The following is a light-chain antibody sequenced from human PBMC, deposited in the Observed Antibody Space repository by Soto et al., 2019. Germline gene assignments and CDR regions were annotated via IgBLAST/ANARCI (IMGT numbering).Light chain of an antibody. CDR3: SSYTSSSTLG. CDR2: DVS. V-gene: IGLV2-14*01. CDR1: SSDVGGYNY. J-gene: IGLJ1*01. Sequence: QSALTQPASVSGSPGQSITISCTGTSSDVGGYNYVSWYQQHPGKASKLMIYDVSNRPSGVSNRFSGSKSGNTASLTISGLQAEDEADYYCSSYTSSSTLGFGTGTK.